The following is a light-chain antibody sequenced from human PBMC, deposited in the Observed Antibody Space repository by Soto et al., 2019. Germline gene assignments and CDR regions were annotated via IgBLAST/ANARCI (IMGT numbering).Light chain of an antibody. V-gene: IGLV2-14*01. CDR3: SSYTGSSTRYV. Sequence: QSVLTQPASVSGSPGQSITISCTGTSSDVGGYNYVSWYQQHPGKAPKLMIYEVSNRPSGVSSRFSGSKSGNTASLTISGLQAEDEADYYCSSYTGSSTRYVFGTGTKVTVL. CDR2: EVS. CDR1: SSDVGGYNY. J-gene: IGLJ1*01.